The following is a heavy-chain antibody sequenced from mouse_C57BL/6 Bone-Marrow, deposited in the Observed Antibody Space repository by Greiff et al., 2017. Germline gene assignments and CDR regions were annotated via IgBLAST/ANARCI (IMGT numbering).Heavy chain of an antibody. V-gene: IGHV2-9-1*01. Sequence: VHLVESGPGLVAPSQSLSITCTVSGFSLTSSAISWVRQPPGKGLEWLGVIWTGGGPNYNSALKSRLSISKDNSKSQVFLKMNSLQTDDTARYYCARNWRYGLDYWGQGTTLTVSS. CDR2: IWTGGGP. D-gene: IGHD1-1*02. CDR1: GFSLTSSA. J-gene: IGHJ2*01. CDR3: ARNWRYGLDY.